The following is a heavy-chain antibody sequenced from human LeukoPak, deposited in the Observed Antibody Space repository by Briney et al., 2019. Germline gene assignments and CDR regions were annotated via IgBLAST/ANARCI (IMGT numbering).Heavy chain of an antibody. V-gene: IGHV6-1*01. D-gene: IGHD6-19*01. CDR2: TYYKSKWYY. CDR3: ARGSLHFDY. Sequence: SQTLSLTCAISGESVSSDNAAWNWIRQSPSRGLEWLGRTYYKSKWYYHYAISVKSRITVNPDTSKNQFSLQLNSVTPEDTAVYYCARGSLHFDYWGQGTLVTVSS. J-gene: IGHJ4*02. CDR1: GESVSSDNAA.